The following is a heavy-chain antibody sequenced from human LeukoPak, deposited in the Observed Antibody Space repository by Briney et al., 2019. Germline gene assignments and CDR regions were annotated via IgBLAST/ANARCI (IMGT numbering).Heavy chain of an antibody. Sequence: PGGSLRLSCAASGFTFSSYGMHWVRQAPGKGLEWVAFIRYDGSNKYYADSVKGRFTISRDNSKNTLYLQMNSLRAEDTAVYYCAKDLAMIVVVITGIDYWGQGTLVTVSS. CDR2: IRYDGSNK. J-gene: IGHJ4*02. CDR3: AKDLAMIVVVITGIDY. D-gene: IGHD3-22*01. V-gene: IGHV3-30*02. CDR1: GFTFSSYG.